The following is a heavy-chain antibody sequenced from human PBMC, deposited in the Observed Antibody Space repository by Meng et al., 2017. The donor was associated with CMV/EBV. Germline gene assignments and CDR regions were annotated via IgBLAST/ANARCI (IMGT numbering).Heavy chain of an antibody. CDR2: ISAYNGNT. V-gene: IGHV1-18*01. D-gene: IGHD3-22*01. Sequence: GRRWQDGAEVKKPGASVKVSCKASGYTFTSYGISWVRQAPGQGLEWMGWISAYNGNTNYAQKLQGRVTMTTDTSTSTAYMELRSLRSDDTAVYYCARGGRYYYDSSGYCDYWGQGTLVTVSS. CDR1: GYTFTSYG. CDR3: ARGGRYYYDSSGYCDY. J-gene: IGHJ4*02.